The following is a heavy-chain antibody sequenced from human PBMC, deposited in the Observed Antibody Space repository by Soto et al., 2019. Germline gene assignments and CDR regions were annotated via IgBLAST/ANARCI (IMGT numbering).Heavy chain of an antibody. Sequence: QTGGSLRLSCAASGFTFSGSAMHWVRQASGKGLEWVGRIRSKANSYATAYAASVKGRFTISRDDSKNTAYLQMNSLKTEDTAVYYRTRLAYSGSYHNLIDYWGQGTLVTVSS. J-gene: IGHJ4*02. D-gene: IGHD1-26*01. CDR3: TRLAYSGSYHNLIDY. V-gene: IGHV3-73*01. CDR2: IRSKANSYAT. CDR1: GFTFSGSA.